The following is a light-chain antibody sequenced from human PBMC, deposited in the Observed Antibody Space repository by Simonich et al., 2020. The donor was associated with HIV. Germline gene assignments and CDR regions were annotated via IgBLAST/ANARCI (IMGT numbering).Light chain of an antibody. CDR2: DAS. CDR3: QQYHSYSQT. CDR1: QRISSA. Sequence: AIQLTQSPSSLSASVGDRVTITCRASQRISSALAWYQQKPGKAPKLLIYDASSLESGAPSRFSGSGSGTDFTLTISSLQPDDFASYYCQQYHSYSQTFGQGTKLEFK. J-gene: IGKJ2*01. V-gene: IGKV1-13*02.